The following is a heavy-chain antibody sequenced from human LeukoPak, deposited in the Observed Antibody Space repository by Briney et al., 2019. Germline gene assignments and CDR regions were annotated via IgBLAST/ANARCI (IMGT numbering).Heavy chain of an antibody. Sequence: GGSLRLSCTASGFNFESDAMHWVRQAPGKGLEWVAFIWYDGSNDHYADSVKGRFTISRDNSKNTVCLQMNSLRVEDTAVYYCARDPSGSGWSLNNWGQGTLVTVSS. CDR3: ARDPSGSGWSLNN. D-gene: IGHD6-19*01. CDR2: IWYDGSND. V-gene: IGHV3-33*01. J-gene: IGHJ4*02. CDR1: GFNFESDA.